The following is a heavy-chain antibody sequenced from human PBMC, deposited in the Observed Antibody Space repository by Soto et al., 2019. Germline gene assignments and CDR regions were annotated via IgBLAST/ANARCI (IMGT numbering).Heavy chain of an antibody. CDR1: GYTFTSYG. V-gene: IGHV1-18*04. J-gene: IGHJ5*02. CDR2: ISAYNGNT. D-gene: IGHD3-3*01. Sequence: ASVKVSRKASGYTFTSYGISWVRQAPGQGLEWMGWISAYNGNTNYAQKLQGRVTMTTDTSTSTAYMELRSLRSDDTAVYYCARGRTLSIFGVVTPDNWFDPWGQGTLVTVSS. CDR3: ARGRTLSIFGVVTPDNWFDP.